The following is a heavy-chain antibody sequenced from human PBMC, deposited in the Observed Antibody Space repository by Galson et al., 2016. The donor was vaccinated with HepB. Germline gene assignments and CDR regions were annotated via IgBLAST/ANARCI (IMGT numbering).Heavy chain of an antibody. V-gene: IGHV4-39*01. CDR3: VRLGTAAAVANRRGSVY. CDR1: GDSISRVGHH. D-gene: IGHD6-13*01. CDR2: IHSSGTS. J-gene: IGHJ4*02. Sequence: SETLSLTCSVSGDSISRVGHHWGWFRQSPGMGLEYIGSIHSSGTSYYNPSLTSRVTVSADTSRNQFFLSLTSVTAADTAIYYCVRLGTAAAVANRRGSVYWGQGTRVTVSS.